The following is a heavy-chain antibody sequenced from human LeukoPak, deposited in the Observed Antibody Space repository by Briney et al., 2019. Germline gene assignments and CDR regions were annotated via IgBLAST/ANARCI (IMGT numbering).Heavy chain of an antibody. J-gene: IGHJ4*01. D-gene: IGHD3-22*01. Sequence: SETLSLTCTVSGASINNNFWTWIRQPPGKGLEWIGYIYSSGSANYNPSLKSRVIISGDTSKNQISLNLTSVTAADTAVYFCARHRDYYDTWGHATLLTVSS. CDR2: IYSSGSA. CDR1: GASINNNF. V-gene: IGHV4-59*08. CDR3: ARHRDYYDT.